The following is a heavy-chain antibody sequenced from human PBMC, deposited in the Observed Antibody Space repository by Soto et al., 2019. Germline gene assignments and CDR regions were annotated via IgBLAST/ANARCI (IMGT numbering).Heavy chain of an antibody. Sequence: QVQLVESGGGVVQPGGSLRVSCAASGFTFSSYAMHWVRQAPGKGLDWVAVISYDGSNKDYADSVKGRFTISRDNSKNTLYVQLNRLRTDDTAVYYCARPRDGWYFDLWGRGTLVTVSS. CDR3: ARPRDGWYFDL. J-gene: IGHJ2*01. CDR2: ISYDGSNK. V-gene: IGHV3-30-3*01. CDR1: GFTFSSYA.